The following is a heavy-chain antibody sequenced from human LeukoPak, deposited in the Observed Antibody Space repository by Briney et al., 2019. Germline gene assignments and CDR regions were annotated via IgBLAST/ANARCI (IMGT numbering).Heavy chain of an antibody. CDR2: ISGDGGST. D-gene: IGHD3-3*01. Sequence: GGPLRLSCAASGFTFDDYAMHWVRQAPGKGLEWVSLISGDGGSTYYADSVKGRFTISRDNSKNSLYLQMNSLRTEDTALYYCAKGDYDFWSGYYSRVDYWGQGTLVTVSS. V-gene: IGHV3-43*02. J-gene: IGHJ4*02. CDR3: AKGDYDFWSGYYSRVDY. CDR1: GFTFDDYA.